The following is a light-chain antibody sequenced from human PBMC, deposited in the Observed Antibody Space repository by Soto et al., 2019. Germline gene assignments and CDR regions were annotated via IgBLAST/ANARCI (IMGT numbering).Light chain of an antibody. CDR3: QQRYSTPIT. J-gene: IGKJ5*01. V-gene: IGKV3-15*01. CDR2: GAS. Sequence: EIVMTQSPATLSVSAGERVTLSCRASQSISSNLAWHQQKPGQAPRLLIYGASNRATGIPARFSGSGSGTDFSLTISYLQPEDFAIYYCQQRYSTPITFGQGTRLEI. CDR1: QSISSN.